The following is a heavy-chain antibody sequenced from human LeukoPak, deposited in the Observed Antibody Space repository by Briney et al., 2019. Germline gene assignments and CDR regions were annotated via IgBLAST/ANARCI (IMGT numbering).Heavy chain of an antibody. CDR3: ARRTDY. CDR2: IYSSGST. D-gene: IGHD1-14*01. V-gene: IGHV4-4*07. CDR1: GGSMNNYY. J-gene: IGHJ4*02. Sequence: SETLSLTCTVSGGSMNNYYWNWLRQPAGKGLEWIGHIYSSGSTNYNPSLKSRVTMSIDTSKNQFFLKLSSVTAADTAVYYCARRTDYWGRGTLVTVSS.